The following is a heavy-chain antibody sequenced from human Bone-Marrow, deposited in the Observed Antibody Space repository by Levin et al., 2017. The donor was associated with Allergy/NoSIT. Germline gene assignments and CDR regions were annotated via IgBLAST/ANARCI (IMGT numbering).Heavy chain of an antibody. Sequence: SETLSLTCTVTGVSITSGTYYWNWIRQHPGKGLEWLGYIFSSGTVYYNPSLKNRVAISVDKSKNQFSLRLNSVTAADTAVYFCASSLDYSAADDYWGQGILVTVSS. CDR3: ASSLDYSAADDY. CDR1: GVSITSGTYY. CDR2: IFSSGTV. D-gene: IGHD4-11*01. J-gene: IGHJ4*02. V-gene: IGHV4-31*03.